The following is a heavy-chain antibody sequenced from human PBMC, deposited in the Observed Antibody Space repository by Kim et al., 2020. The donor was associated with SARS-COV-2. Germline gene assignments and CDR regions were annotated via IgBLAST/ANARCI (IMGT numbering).Heavy chain of an antibody. D-gene: IGHD3-3*01. CDR2: INTNTGNP. Sequence: ASVKVSCKASGYTFTSYAMNWVRQAPGQGLEWMGWINTNTGNPTYAQGFTGRIVYSLDTSVSTAYLQISSLKAEDTAVYYCARDPGVSTIFGVVIRNPNYYGMDVWGQGTTVTVSS. V-gene: IGHV7-4-1*02. J-gene: IGHJ6*02. CDR3: ARDPGVSTIFGVVIRNPNYYGMDV. CDR1: GYTFTSYA.